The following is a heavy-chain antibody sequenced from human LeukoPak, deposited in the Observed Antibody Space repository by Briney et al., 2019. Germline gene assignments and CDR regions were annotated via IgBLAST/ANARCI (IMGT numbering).Heavy chain of an antibody. D-gene: IGHD2-8*01. CDR1: GFTFSSYG. CDR3: AKDGCTNGVCYYFDY. CDR2: ISYDGSNK. V-gene: IGHV3-30*18. Sequence: GGSLRLSCAASGFTFSSYGMHWVRQAPGKGLEWVAVISYDGSNKYYADSVKGRFTISRDNSKKTLYLQMHSLRAEDTAVYYCAKDGCTNGVCYYFDYWGQGTLVTVSS. J-gene: IGHJ4*02.